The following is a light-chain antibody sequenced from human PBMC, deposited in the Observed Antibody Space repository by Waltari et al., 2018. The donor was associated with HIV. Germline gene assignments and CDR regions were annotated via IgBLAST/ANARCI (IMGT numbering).Light chain of an antibody. V-gene: IGKV1-5*03. Sequence: DIQMTQSPSTLSASVGDSVSITCRANQNIGNWLAWYQQKPGKTPNLLIFRASTLQTGVPSRFSGSGSGTEFTLSIRSLQSDDFATYYCQRYNSLWTFGQGTKVEIK. CDR1: QNIGNW. CDR3: QRYNSLWT. CDR2: RAS. J-gene: IGKJ1*01.